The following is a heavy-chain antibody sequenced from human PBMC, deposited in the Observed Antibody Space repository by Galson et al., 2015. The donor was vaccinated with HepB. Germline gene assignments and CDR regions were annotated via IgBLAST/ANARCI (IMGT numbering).Heavy chain of an antibody. CDR3: ARDRRITMVRGVGPDAFDI. Sequence: SLRLSCAASGFTFSSYSMNWVRQAPGKGLEWVSSISSSSSYIYYADSVKGRFTISRDNAKNSLYLQMNSLRAEDTAVYYCARDRRITMVRGVGPDAFDIWGQGTMVTVSS. CDR1: GFTFSSYS. CDR2: ISSSSSYI. D-gene: IGHD3-10*01. V-gene: IGHV3-21*01. J-gene: IGHJ3*02.